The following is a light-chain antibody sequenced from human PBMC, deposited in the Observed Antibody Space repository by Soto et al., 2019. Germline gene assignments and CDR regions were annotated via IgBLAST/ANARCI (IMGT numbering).Light chain of an antibody. V-gene: IGLV2-23*01. CDR1: SSDVGSYNL. CDR3: CSYASSSTLV. Sequence: QSALTQPASVSGSPGQSITISCTGTSSDVGSYNLVSWYQQHPGKAPKLMIYEGSKRPSGVSNRFSGSKSGNTASLTISGLQAEDEADYYCCSYASSSTLVFGGGTKLTDL. CDR2: EGS. J-gene: IGLJ2*01.